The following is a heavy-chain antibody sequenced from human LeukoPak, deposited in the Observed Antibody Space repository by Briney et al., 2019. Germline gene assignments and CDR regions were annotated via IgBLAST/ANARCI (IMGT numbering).Heavy chain of an antibody. CDR2: MNPNSGNT. V-gene: IGHV1-8*03. CDR1: GYTFTNYD. J-gene: IGHJ3*02. CDR3: ASGIGITRGLFAFDI. D-gene: IGHD3-10*01. Sequence: ASVKVSCKASGYTFTNYDINWVRQATGQGLEWMGWMNPNSGNTGYAQKFQGRVTITRNTSISTAYMELSSLRSEDTAVYYCASGIGITRGLFAFDIWGQGTMVTVSS.